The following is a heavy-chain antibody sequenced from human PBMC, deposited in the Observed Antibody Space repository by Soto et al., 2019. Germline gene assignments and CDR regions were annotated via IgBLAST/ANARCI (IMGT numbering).Heavy chain of an antibody. D-gene: IGHD3-16*01. V-gene: IGHV4-31*03. CDR2: IDYTGST. CDR1: GGSISSGGYY. Sequence: SETLSLTCSVSGGSISSGGYYWTWIRQHPGKGLEWIGYIDYTGSTYYNPSLKSRVSMSVDTSKNQFSLKVSSVTAADTAVYYCARDADSRGTYFDYWGQGTLVTVSS. J-gene: IGHJ4*02. CDR3: ARDADSRGTYFDY.